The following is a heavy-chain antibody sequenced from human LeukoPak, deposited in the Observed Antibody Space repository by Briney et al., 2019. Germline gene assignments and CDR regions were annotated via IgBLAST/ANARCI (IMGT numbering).Heavy chain of an antibody. CDR1: GFTFSSYA. J-gene: IGHJ4*02. CDR2: ISGSGGST. CDR3: ARDSWEGIAAAGSSH. Sequence: GGSLRLSCAASGFTFSSYAMSWVRQAPGKGLEWVSAISGSGGSTYYADSVKGRFTISRDNSKNTLYLQMNSLRAEDTAVYYCARDSWEGIAAAGSSHWGQGTLVTVSS. D-gene: IGHD6-13*01. V-gene: IGHV3-23*01.